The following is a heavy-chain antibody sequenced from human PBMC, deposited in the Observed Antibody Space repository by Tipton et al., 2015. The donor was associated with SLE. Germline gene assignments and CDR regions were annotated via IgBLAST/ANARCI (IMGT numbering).Heavy chain of an antibody. V-gene: IGHV4-4*07. Sequence: TLSLTCTVSGDSVGTNYWNWIRQPAGKGLEWIGRLYGSGSPTHYNPPLAGRVTVSVDTSQNQVPLKLTSVTAADTAVYYCARIRPGHGDPFDFWGQGTLVTVSS. CDR2: LYGSGSPT. CDR3: ARIRPGHGDPFDF. D-gene: IGHD4-17*01. CDR1: GDSVGTNY. J-gene: IGHJ4*02.